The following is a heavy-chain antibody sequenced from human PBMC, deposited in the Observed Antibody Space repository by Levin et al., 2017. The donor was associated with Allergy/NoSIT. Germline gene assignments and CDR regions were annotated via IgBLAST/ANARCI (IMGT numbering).Heavy chain of an antibody. CDR1: GFTFSSYA. D-gene: IGHD6-19*01. CDR2: ISYDGSNK. CDR3: ARVRYSSGRGAFDI. V-gene: IGHV3-30*04. Sequence: GGSLRLSCAASGFTFSSYAMHWVRQAPGKGLEWVAVISYDGSNKYYADSVKGRFTISRDNSKNTLYLQMNSLRAEDTAVYYCARVRYSSGRGAFDIWGQGTMVTVSS. J-gene: IGHJ3*02.